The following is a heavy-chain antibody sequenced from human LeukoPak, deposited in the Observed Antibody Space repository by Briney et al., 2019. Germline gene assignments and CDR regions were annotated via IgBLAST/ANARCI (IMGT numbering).Heavy chain of an antibody. J-gene: IGHJ4*02. V-gene: IGHV3-30*03. CDR3: ITGGHYGGS. D-gene: IGHD3-16*01. CDR1: GFSFSNYG. Sequence: GGSLRLSCEASGFSFSNYGMHWVRQVPGKGLEWVAIISYGGTNKYYTDSVKGRFTISRDNAKNTLYLQMRSLKSEDTAVYYCITGGHYGGSWGQGTLVTVSS. CDR2: ISYGGTNK.